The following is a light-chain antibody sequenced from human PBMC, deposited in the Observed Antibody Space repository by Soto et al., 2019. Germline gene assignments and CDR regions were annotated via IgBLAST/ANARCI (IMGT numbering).Light chain of an antibody. CDR2: EVS. J-gene: IGLJ1*01. CDR1: SSDVGAYNY. V-gene: IGLV2-14*01. Sequence: LTQPASVSGSPGQSITISCTGTSSDVGAYNYVSWYQQHPGKVPKLMIYEVSNRPSGVSNRFSGSKFGNTASLTISGLQAEDEADYYCSSYTSSSTYVFRTGTKVTVL. CDR3: SSYTSSSTYV.